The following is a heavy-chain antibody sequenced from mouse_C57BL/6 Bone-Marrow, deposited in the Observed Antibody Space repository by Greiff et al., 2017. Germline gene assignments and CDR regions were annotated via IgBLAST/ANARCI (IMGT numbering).Heavy chain of an antibody. D-gene: IGHD6-1*01. CDR2: INPNNVGT. V-gene: IGHV1-26*01. Sequence: VQLKQSGPELVKPGASVKISCKASGYTFTDYYMNWVKQSHGKSLEWIGDINPNNVGTSYNQKFKGKATLTVDKSSSTAYMELRSLTSEDSSVYYCARECGAVAMDYWGQGTSVTVSS. CDR1: GYTFTDYY. J-gene: IGHJ4*01. CDR3: ARECGAVAMDY.